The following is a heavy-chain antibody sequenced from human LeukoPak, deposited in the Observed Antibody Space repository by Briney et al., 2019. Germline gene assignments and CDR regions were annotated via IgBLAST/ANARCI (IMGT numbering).Heavy chain of an antibody. V-gene: IGHV2-70*11. CDR3: ARIRVYSGNYRPFDY. J-gene: IGHJ4*02. Sequence: ESGPTLVNPTQTVTLTCTFSGFSLSTSGISVNWIRQPPGKALEWLARIDWDDDKYYSTSLKTRLTISKDTSKNQVVLTMTNMDPVDTATYYCARIRVYSGNYRPFDYWGQGTLVTVSS. CDR2: IDWDDDK. CDR1: GFSLSTSGIS. D-gene: IGHD1-26*01.